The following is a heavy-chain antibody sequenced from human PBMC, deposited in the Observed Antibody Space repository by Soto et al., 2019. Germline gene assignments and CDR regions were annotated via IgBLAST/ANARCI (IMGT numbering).Heavy chain of an antibody. CDR1: GFSFSTYG. Sequence: QEQLVQSGGGVVQPGRSWRLSCAASGFSFSTYGIHWVRQAPGKGLEWLAVTSFDGTKKYSSESVKGRLTVSRDTSNNTVYLRMSSLRVEDTAVYYCAREAPWAVAGSSYFDSWGQGTLVTVSS. V-gene: IGHV3-33*01. J-gene: IGHJ4*02. D-gene: IGHD6-19*01. CDR2: TSFDGTKK. CDR3: AREAPWAVAGSSYFDS.